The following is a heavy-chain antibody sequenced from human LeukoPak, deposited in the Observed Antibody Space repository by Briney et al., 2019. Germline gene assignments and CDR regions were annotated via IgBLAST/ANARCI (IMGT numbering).Heavy chain of an antibody. CDR1: GGSFSGYY. CDR2: INHSGST. D-gene: IGHD3-22*01. Sequence: PSETLSLTCAVYGGSFSGYYWSWIRQPPGMGLEWIGEINHSGSTNYNPSLKSRVTISVDTSKNQFSLKLSSMTAADTAVYYCAGGASSGYYYSYFDYWGQGTLVTVSS. V-gene: IGHV4-34*01. CDR3: AGGASSGYYYSYFDY. J-gene: IGHJ4*02.